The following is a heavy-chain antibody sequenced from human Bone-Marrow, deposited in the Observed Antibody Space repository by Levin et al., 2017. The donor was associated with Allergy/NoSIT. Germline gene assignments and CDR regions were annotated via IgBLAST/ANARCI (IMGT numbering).Heavy chain of an antibody. CDR1: GGSINSGGYY. CDR3: AREATRRIIDY. CDR2: IYDSGST. Sequence: SETLSLTCIVSGGSINSGGYYWSWIRQHPGKGLEWIGYIYDSGSTQYNPSLKSRVTISEDTSKNQFSLNLYSVTAADTAVYYCAREATRRIIDYWGQGTLVTVSS. V-gene: IGHV4-31*03. D-gene: IGHD2/OR15-2a*01. J-gene: IGHJ4*02.